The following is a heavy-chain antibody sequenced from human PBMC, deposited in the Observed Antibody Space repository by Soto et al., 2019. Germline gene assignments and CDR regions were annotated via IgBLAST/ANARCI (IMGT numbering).Heavy chain of an antibody. CDR1: GFSLSSIGVG. J-gene: IGHJ3*01. CDR2: LYWDDDK. V-gene: IGHV2-5*02. Sequence: QITLKESGPTLVKPTQTLTLTCTFSGFSLSSIGVGVGWIRHPPGKALEWLGILYWDDDKHYSPSLKSRFSIAKDTSKDQVVLTLTNMDPVDTATYYCAHTIVVVPTAHDAFDVWGQGTMVTVSS. D-gene: IGHD2-2*01. CDR3: AHTIVVVPTAHDAFDV.